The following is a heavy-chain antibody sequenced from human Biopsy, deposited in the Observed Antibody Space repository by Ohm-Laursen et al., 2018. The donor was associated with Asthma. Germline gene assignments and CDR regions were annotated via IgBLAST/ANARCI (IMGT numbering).Heavy chain of an antibody. J-gene: IGHJ6*02. D-gene: IGHD6-13*01. V-gene: IGHV4-39*01. CDR1: SGSGGHMRSGNYY. CDR2: IYYSGTT. Sequence: SQTLSLTCSLSSGSGGHMRSGNYYWGWIRQPPGKGLEWIGSIYYSGTTYYNRSLESRVTVSADTSKNQFSLKLISVTAADTAVYYCVRGSSSWHHGPFHYYYGLDVWGQGTTATVSS. CDR3: VRGSSSWHHGPFHYYYGLDV.